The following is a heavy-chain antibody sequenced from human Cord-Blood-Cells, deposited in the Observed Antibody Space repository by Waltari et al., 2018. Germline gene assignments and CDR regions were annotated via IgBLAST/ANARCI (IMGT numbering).Heavy chain of an antibody. J-gene: IGHJ5*02. CDR1: GLPFSSYT. D-gene: IGHD1-26*01. CDR3: ARDRYQGGSYWFDP. Sequence: VPLVVSAGGLVKPGGSLRLSCAASGLPFSSYTMNGVRKAPGKGLEWVSSISSSSSYIYYADSVKGRFTISRDNAKNSLYLQMNSLRAEDTAVYYCARDRYQGGSYWFDPWGQGTLVTVSS. V-gene: IGHV3-21*01. CDR2: ISSSSSYI.